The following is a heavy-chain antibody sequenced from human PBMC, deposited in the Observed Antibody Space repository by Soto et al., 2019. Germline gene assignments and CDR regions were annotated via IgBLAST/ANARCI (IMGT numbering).Heavy chain of an antibody. Sequence: QVQLVQSGAEVKKPGASVKISCKASGYTFTSYGISWVRQAPGQGLEWMGWISAYNGNTNYAQKLQGRVTMTTDTSTSTAYMELRSLRSDDTAVYYCARMSVRWELLVGDDAFDIWGQGTMVTVSS. V-gene: IGHV1-18*01. CDR1: GYTFTSYG. CDR2: ISAYNGNT. D-gene: IGHD1-26*01. CDR3: ARMSVRWELLVGDDAFDI. J-gene: IGHJ3*02.